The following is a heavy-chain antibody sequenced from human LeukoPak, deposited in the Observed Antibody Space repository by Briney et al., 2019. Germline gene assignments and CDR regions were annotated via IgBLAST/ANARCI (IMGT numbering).Heavy chain of an antibody. CDR3: ARGTNWSPLDFDY. CDR2: ISSDSSSFK. J-gene: IGHJ4*02. CDR1: GFTFSSYH. D-gene: IGHD1-20*01. Sequence: GGSLRLSCAASGFTFSSYHFHWVRQAPGKGLEWVSSISSDSSSFKYYAHSVQGRSTISRDNARNSMYLQMKSLRAEDTAVYYCARGTNWSPLDFDYWGQGSLVTVSS. V-gene: IGHV3-21*04.